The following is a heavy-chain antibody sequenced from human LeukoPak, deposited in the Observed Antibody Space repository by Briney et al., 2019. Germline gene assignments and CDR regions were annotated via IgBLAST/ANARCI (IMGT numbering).Heavy chain of an antibody. J-gene: IGHJ6*03. Sequence: SETLSLTCTVSGGSLSSYYWSWIRQPAWKGLEWVGRVYTSGSTNYNPSLKSRVTMSIDTSKNQFSLEVSSVTAADTAVYYCARAPGYCSTTSCEYYYYMDVWGKGTTVTVSS. V-gene: IGHV4-4*07. CDR2: VYTSGST. CDR3: ARAPGYCSTTSCEYYYYMDV. D-gene: IGHD2-2*01. CDR1: GGSLSSYY.